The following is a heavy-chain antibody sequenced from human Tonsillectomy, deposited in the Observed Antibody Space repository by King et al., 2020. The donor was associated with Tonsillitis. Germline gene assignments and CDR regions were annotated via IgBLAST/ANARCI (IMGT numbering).Heavy chain of an antibody. CDR2: ISVYNGNT. D-gene: IGHD3-10*01. V-gene: IGHV1-18*04. CDR1: GYTFTSYG. Sequence: VQLVESGAEVKKPGASVKVSCKASGYTFTSYGISWVRQAPGQGLEWMGWISVYNGNTNYAQKLQGRVTMTTDTSTSTAYMELRSLRSDDTAVYYCARDQGWADLAYYYGSGSLTLFDPWGQGTLVTVSS. J-gene: IGHJ5*02. CDR3: ARDQGWADLAYYYGSGSLTLFDP.